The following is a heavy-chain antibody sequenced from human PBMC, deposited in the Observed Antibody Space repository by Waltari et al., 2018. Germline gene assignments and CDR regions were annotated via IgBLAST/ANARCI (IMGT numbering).Heavy chain of an antibody. CDR2: IIPIFGTA. J-gene: IGHJ6*03. CDR1: GGTFSSYA. Sequence: QVQLVQSGAEVKKPGSSVKVSCKASGGTFSSYAISWVRQDPGQGLEWMGGIIPIFGTANYAQKFQGRVTITTDESTSTAYMELSSLRSEDTAVYYCARVVGASEGYYYYYYMDVWGKGTTVTVSS. CDR3: ARVVGASEGYYYYYYMDV. V-gene: IGHV1-69*05. D-gene: IGHD1-26*01.